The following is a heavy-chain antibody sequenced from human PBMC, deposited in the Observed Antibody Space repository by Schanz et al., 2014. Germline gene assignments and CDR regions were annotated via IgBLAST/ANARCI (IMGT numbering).Heavy chain of an antibody. CDR2: IKSDGSST. CDR1: GFTFSSYW. V-gene: IGHV3-74*01. J-gene: IGHJ4*02. D-gene: IGHD3-22*01. CDR3: ARDASSSDYHLAH. Sequence: EVQLVQSGGGLVQPGGSLRLSCAASGFTFSSYWMHWVRQVPGKGLVWVSRIKSDGSSTSYADSVKGRFTISRDNAKNSLYLEMNSLRVEDTAFDYCARDASSSDYHLAHWGQGTLVTVSS.